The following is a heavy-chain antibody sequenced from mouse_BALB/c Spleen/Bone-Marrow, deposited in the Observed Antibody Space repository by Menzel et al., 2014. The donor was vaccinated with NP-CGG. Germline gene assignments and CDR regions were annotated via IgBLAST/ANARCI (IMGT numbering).Heavy chain of an antibody. Sequence: EVKLVESGGGLVQPGGSLKLSCAASGSDFSRYWMSWVRQAPGKGLDWIGGINPDSSTINYTPSLKDKFIISRDNAKNTLYLQMSKVRSEDTALYYCARLYYYGNFAYWGQGTTLTVSA. CDR1: GSDFSRYW. D-gene: IGHD1-1*01. CDR2: INPDSSTI. J-gene: IGHJ2*01. V-gene: IGHV4-1*02. CDR3: ARLYYYGNFAY.